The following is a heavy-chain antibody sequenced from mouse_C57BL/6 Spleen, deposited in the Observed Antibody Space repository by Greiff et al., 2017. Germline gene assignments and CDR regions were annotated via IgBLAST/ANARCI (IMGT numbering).Heavy chain of an antibody. Sequence: VKLMESGPGLVAPSQSLSITCTVSGFSLTSYGVSWVRQPPGKGLEWLGVIWGDGSTHYHSALISRLSISKDNSKSQVFLKLNSLQTDDTATYYCANQESKRWFAYWGQGTLVTVSA. D-gene: IGHD2-5*01. CDR1: GFSLTSYG. V-gene: IGHV2-3*01. J-gene: IGHJ3*01. CDR2: IWGDGST. CDR3: ANQESKRWFAY.